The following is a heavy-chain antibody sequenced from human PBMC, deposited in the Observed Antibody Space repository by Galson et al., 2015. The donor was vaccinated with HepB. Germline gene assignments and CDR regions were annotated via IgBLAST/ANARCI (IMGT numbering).Heavy chain of an antibody. CDR2: ISYDGSNK. CDR1: GFTFSSYA. J-gene: IGHJ4*02. V-gene: IGHV3-30-3*01. D-gene: IGHD6-19*01. Sequence: SLRLSCAASGFTFSSYAMHWVRQAPGKGLEWVAVISYDGSNKYYADSVKGRFTISRDNSKNTLYLQMNSLRAEDTAVYYCARDIGSGWFYFDYWGQGTLVTVSS. CDR3: ARDIGSGWFYFDY.